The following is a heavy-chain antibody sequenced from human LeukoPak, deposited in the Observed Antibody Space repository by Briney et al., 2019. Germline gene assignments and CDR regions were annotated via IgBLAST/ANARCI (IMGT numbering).Heavy chain of an antibody. CDR3: ARDRGTAVTTLFDY. CDR1: GYSISSGYY. D-gene: IGHD4-17*01. CDR2: IYHSGST. Sequence: SETLSLTCTVSGYSISSGYYWGWIRQPPGKGLEWIGSIYHSGSTYYNPSLKSRVTISVDTSKNRFSLKLSSVTAADTAVYYCARDRGTAVTTLFDYWGQGTLVTVSS. V-gene: IGHV4-38-2*02. J-gene: IGHJ4*02.